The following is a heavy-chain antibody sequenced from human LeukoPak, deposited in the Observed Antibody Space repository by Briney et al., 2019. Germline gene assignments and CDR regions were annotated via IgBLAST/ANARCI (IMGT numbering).Heavy chain of an antibody. CDR1: TYTLTSYG. V-gene: IGHV1-18*01. CDR3: ARDREVLWFGESPDY. Sequence: ASVNVSCMASTYTLTSYGISWVRPPHGQGREWVGWISAYTGNTNYAQKLQSRGTTTTDTSTRTAYMGLRSLRSDDTAVYYCARDREVLWFGESPDYWGQRALVTASS. J-gene: IGHJ4*02. D-gene: IGHD3-10*01. CDR2: ISAYTGNT.